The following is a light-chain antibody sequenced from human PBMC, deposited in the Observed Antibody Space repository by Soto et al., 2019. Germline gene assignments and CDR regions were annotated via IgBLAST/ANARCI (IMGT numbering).Light chain of an antibody. CDR1: SSNIGSNT. V-gene: IGLV1-44*01. J-gene: IGLJ1*01. CDR2: STD. Sequence: QSVLTQPPSASGALGQRVTISCSGGSSNIGSNTVNWYQQPPGTAPKLLICSTDQRPSGVPDRFSGSKSGTSASLAISGPQSEDEADYYCATWDGSLTGYVFGTGTKLTVL. CDR3: ATWDGSLTGYV.